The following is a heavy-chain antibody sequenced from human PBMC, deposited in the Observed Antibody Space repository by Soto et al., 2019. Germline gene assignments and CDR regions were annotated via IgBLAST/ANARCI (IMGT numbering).Heavy chain of an antibody. CDR2: ISGDGTAT. Sequence: PGGSLRLSCAASGFTFSSYAMSWVRQAPGKGLEWVSTISGDGTATYSADSVRGRFTIARDNSKQTLYLQMNSLRADDTAVYYCAKRYNFSPIDFDYWGQGTLATVSS. CDR1: GFTFSSYA. V-gene: IGHV3-23*01. CDR3: AKRYNFSPIDFDY. D-gene: IGHD1-20*01. J-gene: IGHJ4*02.